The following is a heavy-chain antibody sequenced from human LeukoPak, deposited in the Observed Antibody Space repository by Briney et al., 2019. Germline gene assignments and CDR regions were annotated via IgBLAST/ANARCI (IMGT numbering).Heavy chain of an antibody. CDR2: IYYSGST. J-gene: IGHJ4*02. CDR3: ARDDRRITMVRGVIGY. CDR1: GGSISTSSYY. V-gene: IGHV4-61*01. Sequence: SETLSLTCTVSGGSISTSSYYWGWVRQPPGKGLEWIGYIYYSGSTNYNPSLKSRVTMSVDTSKNQFSLKLSSVTAADTAVYYCARDDRRITMVRGVIGYWGQGTLVTVSS. D-gene: IGHD3-10*01.